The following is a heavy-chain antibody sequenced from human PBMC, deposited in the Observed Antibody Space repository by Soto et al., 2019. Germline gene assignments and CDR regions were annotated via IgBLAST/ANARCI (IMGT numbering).Heavy chain of an antibody. CDR3: ARDLSIGYCSSTSCYVHNWFDP. J-gene: IGHJ5*02. V-gene: IGHV3-48*01. Sequence: PGGSLRLSCAASGFTFSSYSMNWVRQAPGKGLEWVSYISSSSTIYYADSVKGRFTISRDNAKNSLYLQMNSLRAEDTAVYYCARDLSIGYCSSTSCYVHNWFDPWGQGTPVTVSS. CDR2: ISSSSTI. CDR1: GFTFSSYS. D-gene: IGHD2-2*01.